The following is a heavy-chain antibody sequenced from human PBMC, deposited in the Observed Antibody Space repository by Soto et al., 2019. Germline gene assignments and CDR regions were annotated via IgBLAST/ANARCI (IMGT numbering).Heavy chain of an antibody. D-gene: IGHD2-15*01. CDR3: ARDRYCSGGSCYRSFAFDI. Sequence: GASVKVSCKASGGTFSSYTISWVRQAPGQGLEWMGKIIHILGIANYAQKFQGRVTITADKSTSTAYMELSSLRSEDTAVYYCARDRYCSGGSCYRSFAFDIWGQGTMVTVSS. CDR1: GGTFSSYT. J-gene: IGHJ3*02. CDR2: IIHILGIA. V-gene: IGHV1-69*04.